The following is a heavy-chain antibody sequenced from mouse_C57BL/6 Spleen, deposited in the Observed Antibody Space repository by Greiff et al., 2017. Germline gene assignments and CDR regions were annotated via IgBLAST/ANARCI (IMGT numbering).Heavy chain of an antibody. J-gene: IGHJ1*03. CDR2: IYPGSGST. V-gene: IGHV1-55*01. Sequence: QVQLQQPGAELVKPGASVKMSCKASGYTFTSYWITWVKQRPGQGLEWIGDIYPGSGSTNYNEKFKSKATLTVDTSSSTAYMQLSSLTSEDSAVYYCARRDYYGGSYWYFDVWGTGTTVTVSS. D-gene: IGHD1-1*02. CDR1: GYTFTSYW. CDR3: ARRDYYGGSYWYFDV.